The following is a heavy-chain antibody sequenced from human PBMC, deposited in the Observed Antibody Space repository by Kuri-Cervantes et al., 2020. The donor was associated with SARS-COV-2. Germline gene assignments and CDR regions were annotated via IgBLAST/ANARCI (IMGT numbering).Heavy chain of an antibody. CDR2: IIPILGIA. J-gene: IGHJ3*02. V-gene: IGHV1-69*04. CDR3: ARELLAAAGSHAFDI. D-gene: IGHD6-13*01. Sequence: SVKVSCKASGGTFSSYTISWVRQAPGQGLEWMGRIIPILGIANYAQKFQGRVTITADKSTSTAYMGLSSLRSEDTAVYYCARELLAAAGSHAFDIWGQGTMVTVSS. CDR1: GGTFSSYT.